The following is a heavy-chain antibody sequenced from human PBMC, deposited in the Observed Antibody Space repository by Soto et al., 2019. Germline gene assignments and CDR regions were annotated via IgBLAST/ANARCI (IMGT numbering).Heavy chain of an antibody. J-gene: IGHJ3*02. V-gene: IGHV3-30*18. Sequence: QVQVVESGGGVVQPGRSLRLSCAASGFTFSSYGMHWVRQAPGKGLEWVAVISYDGSNEYYADFVKGRFTISRDNSKNTLFLQMHSLRAEDTALYYCAKLSGWDGENAFDIWGQGTMVTVSS. CDR1: GFTFSSYG. CDR3: AKLSGWDGENAFDI. D-gene: IGHD6-19*01. CDR2: ISYDGSNE.